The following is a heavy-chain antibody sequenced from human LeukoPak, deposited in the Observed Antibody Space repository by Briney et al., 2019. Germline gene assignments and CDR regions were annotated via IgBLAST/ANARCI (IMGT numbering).Heavy chain of an antibody. CDR3: TRVPGYSYGYYYYMDV. Sequence: GGSLRLSCTTSGFTFGDYAVSWVRQAPGKGLERVGFIRSKAYGGTTEYAASVKGRFTISRDDSKSIAYLQMNSLKTEDTAVYYCTRVPGYSYGYYYYMDVWGKGTTVTVSS. CDR1: GFTFGDYA. V-gene: IGHV3-49*04. D-gene: IGHD5-18*01. J-gene: IGHJ6*03. CDR2: IRSKAYGGTT.